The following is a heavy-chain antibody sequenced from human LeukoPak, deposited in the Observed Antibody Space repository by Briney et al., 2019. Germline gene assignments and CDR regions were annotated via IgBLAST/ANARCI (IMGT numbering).Heavy chain of an antibody. J-gene: IGHJ4*02. CDR1: GGSFTGHY. V-gene: IGHV4-34*01. CDR2: IDHNGGT. Sequence: SETLSLTCGVYGGSFTGHYWRWIRQPPGKGLEWIGEIDHNGGTNYNPSLKNRVSISVDVSENQFSLKLNSVTAADTAVYYCATRTYYYDNSALSREYWGQGIQVIVSS. D-gene: IGHD3-22*01. CDR3: ATRTYYYDNSALSREY.